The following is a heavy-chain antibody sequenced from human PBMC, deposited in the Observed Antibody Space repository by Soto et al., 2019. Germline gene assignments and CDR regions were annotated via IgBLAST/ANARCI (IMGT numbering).Heavy chain of an antibody. CDR1: GFTFSSYA. D-gene: IGHD6-13*01. J-gene: IGHJ5*02. V-gene: IGHV3-23*01. Sequence: GGSLRLSCAASGFTFSSYAMSWVRQAPGKGLEWVSAISGSGGSTYYADSVKGRFTISRDNSKNTLYLQMNSLRAEDTAVYYCAKGGAYGGGSSSANWFDPWGQGTLVTVSS. CDR2: ISGSGGST. CDR3: AKGGAYGGGSSSANWFDP.